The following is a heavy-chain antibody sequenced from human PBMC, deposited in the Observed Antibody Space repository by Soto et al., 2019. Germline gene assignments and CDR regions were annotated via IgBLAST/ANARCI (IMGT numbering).Heavy chain of an antibody. Sequence: PGESLKLSCKGSGYSFTSYWIGWVRQMPGKGLEWMGIIYPGDSDTRYSPSFQGQVTISADKSISTAYLQWSSLKASDTAMYYCARFTIFGSYYYYGMDVWGQGTTVTVSS. CDR1: GYSFTSYW. V-gene: IGHV5-51*01. CDR3: ARFTIFGSYYYYGMDV. CDR2: IYPGDSDT. D-gene: IGHD3-3*01. J-gene: IGHJ6*02.